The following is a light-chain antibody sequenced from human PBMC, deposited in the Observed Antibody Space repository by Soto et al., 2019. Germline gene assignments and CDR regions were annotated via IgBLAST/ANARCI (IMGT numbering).Light chain of an antibody. CDR1: QSFRGL. CDR3: QKRHMWPIT. J-gene: IGKJ5*01. Sequence: EVLLTQSPVTLSLSPVERATLSCRAIQSFRGLLAWYQQKPGQAPRLLIYDAYNRATGIPPRFSGSGSGTDFTLTISSLEPEDSAVYYCQKRHMWPITFGQGTRLEIK. V-gene: IGKV3-11*01. CDR2: DAY.